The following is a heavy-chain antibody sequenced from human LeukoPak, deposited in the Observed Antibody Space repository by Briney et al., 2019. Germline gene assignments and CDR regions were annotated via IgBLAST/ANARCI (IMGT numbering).Heavy chain of an antibody. J-gene: IGHJ4*02. CDR2: ISWNGNT. Sequence: GGSLRLSCAASGFIFSNYGMSWVHQDAGKGLEWVSHISWNGNTAYADSVKGRFTISKDNAKNSLYLLMNSLKVEDTALYFCARDGSSGWFPDYWGQGILVTVSS. D-gene: IGHD6-19*01. CDR1: GFIFSNYG. V-gene: IGHV3-20*04. CDR3: ARDGSSGWFPDY.